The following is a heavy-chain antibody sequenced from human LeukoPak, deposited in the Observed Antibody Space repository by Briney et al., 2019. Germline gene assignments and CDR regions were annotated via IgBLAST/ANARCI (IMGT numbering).Heavy chain of an antibody. CDR3: ARDYGDGGGGFDY. CDR1: GFTFSSYW. CDR2: IKQDGSEK. D-gene: IGHD4-17*01. Sequence: GGSLRLSCAASGFTFSSYWMSWVRQAPGKGLEWVANIKQDGSEKYYVDSVKGRFTISRDNAKNSLYLQMNSLRAEDTAVYHCARDYGDGGGGFDYWGQGTLVTVSS. V-gene: IGHV3-7*01. J-gene: IGHJ4*02.